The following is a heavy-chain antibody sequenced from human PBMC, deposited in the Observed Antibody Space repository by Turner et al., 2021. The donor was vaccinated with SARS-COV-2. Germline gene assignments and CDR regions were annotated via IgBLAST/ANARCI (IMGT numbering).Heavy chain of an antibody. Sequence: QLQLQESGPGLVKPSETLSLPCTVSGGSISRTYNYWDWLRQPPGKGLEWIGTIYYDGSTSYNPSVRSRVTISVDTSRNQFSLKLTSVTAVDTAVYYCARNVGGFDQRREAFDFWGQGTQVSVSS. CDR2: IYYDGST. CDR3: ARNVGGFDQRREAFDF. V-gene: IGHV4-39*01. CDR1: GGSISRTYNY. J-gene: IGHJ4*02. D-gene: IGHD1-26*01.